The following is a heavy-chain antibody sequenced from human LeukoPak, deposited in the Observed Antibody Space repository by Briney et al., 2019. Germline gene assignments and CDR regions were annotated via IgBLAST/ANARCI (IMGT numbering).Heavy chain of an antibody. CDR2: IYYSGST. J-gene: IGHJ4*02. CDR1: GGSISSYY. CDR3: ARAFGQGVIVTAYYFDN. V-gene: IGHV4-59*01. Sequence: PSETLSLTLTVSGGSISSYYWSWIRQPPGKGLEWIGYIYYSGSTNYNPSLKSRVTISVDTSKNQFSLKLSSVTAADTAVYYCARAFGQGVIVTAYYFDNRGQGTLVTVSS. D-gene: IGHD3-16*02.